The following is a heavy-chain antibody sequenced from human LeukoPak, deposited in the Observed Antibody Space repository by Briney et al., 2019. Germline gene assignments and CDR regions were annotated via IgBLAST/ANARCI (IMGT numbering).Heavy chain of an antibody. V-gene: IGHV1-46*01. CDR1: GYTFTSYY. CDR2: INPSGGST. D-gene: IGHD3-9*01. Sequence: ASVKVSCKASGYTFTSYYMHWVRQAPGQGLEWMGIINPSGGSTSYAQKFQGRVTMTRDTSTSTVYMELSSLRSEDTAVYYCASPYYDILTGYYSGLGYWGQGTLVTVSS. J-gene: IGHJ4*02. CDR3: ASPYYDILTGYYSGLGY.